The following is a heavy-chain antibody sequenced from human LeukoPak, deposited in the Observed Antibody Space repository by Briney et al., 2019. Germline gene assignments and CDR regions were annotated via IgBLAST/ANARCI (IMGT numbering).Heavy chain of an antibody. CDR3: ARDRGGALLWFGELSSGWFDP. Sequence: GGSLRLSCAASGFTFSSYAMHWVRQAPGKGLEWVAVISYDGSNKYYADSVKGRFTISRDNSKNTLYLQMNSLRAEDTAVYYCARDRGGALLWFGELSSGWFDPWGQGTLVTVSS. V-gene: IGHV3-30-3*01. CDR2: ISYDGSNK. J-gene: IGHJ5*02. D-gene: IGHD3-10*01. CDR1: GFTFSSYA.